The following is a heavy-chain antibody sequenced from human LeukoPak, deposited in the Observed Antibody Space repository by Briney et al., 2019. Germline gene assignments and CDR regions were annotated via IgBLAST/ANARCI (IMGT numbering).Heavy chain of an antibody. CDR2: IYYSGST. D-gene: IGHD6-13*01. J-gene: IGHJ4*02. CDR3: ARGGLAAPNDY. Sequence: SETLSLTCTVSGGSISSHYWSWIRQPPGKGLEWIGYIYYSGSTNYNPSLKSRDTISVDTSKNQFSLKLSSVTAADTAVYYCARGGLAAPNDYWGQGTLVTVSS. V-gene: IGHV4-59*11. CDR1: GGSISSHY.